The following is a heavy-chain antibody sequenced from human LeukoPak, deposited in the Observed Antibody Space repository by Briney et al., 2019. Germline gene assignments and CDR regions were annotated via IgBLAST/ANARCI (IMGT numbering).Heavy chain of an antibody. Sequence: SETLSLTCTVSGGSISSGSYYWGWIRQPPGKGLEWIGSLYYSGGTYYNPSLKSRVTISVDTSKNQFSLKLRSVTAADTAVYYCARSGSGYLRYYFDYWGRGTLVTVSS. CDR2: LYYSGGT. J-gene: IGHJ4*02. V-gene: IGHV4-39*07. CDR1: GGSISSGSYY. CDR3: ARSGSGYLRYYFDY. D-gene: IGHD5-12*01.